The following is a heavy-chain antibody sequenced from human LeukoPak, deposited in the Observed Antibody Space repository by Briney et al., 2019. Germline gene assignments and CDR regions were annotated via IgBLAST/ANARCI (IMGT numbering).Heavy chain of an antibody. J-gene: IGHJ4*02. CDR1: GFTFSNYA. D-gene: IGHD3-22*01. Sequence: GGSLRLSCAASGFTFSNYAMSWVRQAPGKGLEWASGISGSGGSTYYADSVRGRFTISRDGSKNTLYLQMNSLRAEDTAVYYCAKVPHDSSGYYYFHYWGQGTLDTVSS. V-gene: IGHV3-23*01. CDR2: ISGSGGST. CDR3: AKVPHDSSGYYYFHY.